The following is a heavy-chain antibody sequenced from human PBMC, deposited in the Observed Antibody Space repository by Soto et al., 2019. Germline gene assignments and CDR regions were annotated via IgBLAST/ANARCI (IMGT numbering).Heavy chain of an antibody. V-gene: IGHV4-61*08. CDR3: ARGVYGAYLDY. Sequence: SETLSLTCTVSGDYMTKNYRSWSMTNYYYWSWIRQTTGKGLEWIGYVESSGRTEYKPSLASRVTLSLDSSQNQFSLKLRSVTTADRALYFFARGVYGAYLDYWGQGIPVPSPQ. J-gene: IGHJ4*02. CDR2: VESSGRT. CDR1: GDYMTKNYRSWSMTNYYY. D-gene: IGHD3-10*01.